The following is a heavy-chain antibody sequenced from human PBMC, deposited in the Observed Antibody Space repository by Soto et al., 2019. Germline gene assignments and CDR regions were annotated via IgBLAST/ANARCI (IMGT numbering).Heavy chain of an antibody. V-gene: IGHV4-34*01. D-gene: IGHD2-2*02. Sequence: SETLSLTCAVYGGSFSCYYWSWIRQPPGKGLEWIGEINHSGSTNYNPSLKSRVTISVDTSKNQFSLKLSSVTAADTAVYYCARALGYCSSTSCYTYPNYYYYYGMDVWGQGTTVTVSS. CDR2: INHSGST. CDR3: ARALGYCSSTSCYTYPNYYYYYGMDV. J-gene: IGHJ6*02. CDR1: GGSFSCYY.